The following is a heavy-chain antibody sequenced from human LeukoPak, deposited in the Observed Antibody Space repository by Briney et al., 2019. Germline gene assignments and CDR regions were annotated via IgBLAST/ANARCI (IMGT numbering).Heavy chain of an antibody. V-gene: IGHV3-7*01. Sequence: GGSLRLSCAASGFTFSSYWMSWVRQAPGKGLEWVANIKQDGSEKYYVDSVKGRFTISRDNAKNSLYLQMNSLRAEDTAVYYCARELSTVTTNHFDYWGQGTLVTVSS. D-gene: IGHD4-11*01. J-gene: IGHJ4*02. CDR2: IKQDGSEK. CDR3: ARELSTVTTNHFDY. CDR1: GFTFSSYW.